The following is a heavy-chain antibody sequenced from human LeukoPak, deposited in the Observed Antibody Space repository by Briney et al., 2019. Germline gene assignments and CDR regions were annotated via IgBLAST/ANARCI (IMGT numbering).Heavy chain of an antibody. CDR1: GGTFSSYV. CDR2: IIPIFGTA. V-gene: IGHV1-69*13. Sequence: GASVKVSCKASGGTFSSYVISWVRQAPGQGLEWMGGIIPIFGTANYAQKFQGRVTITADESTSTAYMELSSLRSEDTAVYYCARGGVPAATPYYYYGMDVWGKGTTVTVSS. J-gene: IGHJ6*04. D-gene: IGHD2-2*01. CDR3: ARGGVPAATPYYYYGMDV.